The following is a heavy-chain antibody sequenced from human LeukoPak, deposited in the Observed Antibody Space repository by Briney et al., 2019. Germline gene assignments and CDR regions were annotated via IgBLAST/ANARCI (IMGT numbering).Heavy chain of an antibody. CDR2: IYSSGIT. CDR1: GFTVSSNY. Sequence: PGGSLRLSCAASGFTVSSNYITWVRRAPGKGLEWVSVIYSSGITYYADSVKGRFTISRDNSKNTLYLQMNSLRAEDTAFYYCARGYNSRAGVTDCCPLDFWGQGTLVTVSS. V-gene: IGHV3-66*01. D-gene: IGHD5-24*01. J-gene: IGHJ4*02. CDR3: ARGYNSRAGVTDCCPLDF.